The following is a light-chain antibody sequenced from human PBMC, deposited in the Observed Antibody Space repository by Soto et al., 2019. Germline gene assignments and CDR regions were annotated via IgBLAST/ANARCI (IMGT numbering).Light chain of an antibody. CDR3: QQHTNWPLT. V-gene: IGKV3-11*01. Sequence: ETVLTQSPATLSLSPGEGATLSCRASHSVSTYLAWYQQKPGQTPRLLIYDASTRATGIPARFSGSGSGTDFTLHISSLEPEDFAVYYCQQHTNWPLTFGGGTTVDI. J-gene: IGKJ4*01. CDR2: DAS. CDR1: HSVSTY.